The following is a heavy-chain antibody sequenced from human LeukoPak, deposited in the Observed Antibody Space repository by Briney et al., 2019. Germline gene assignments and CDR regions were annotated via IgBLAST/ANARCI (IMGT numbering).Heavy chain of an antibody. CDR2: IYWDDDK. CDR1: GFSLSTSGVG. J-gene: IGHJ4*02. Sequence: SGHTLVNPTQTLTLTCTFSGFSLSTSGVGVGWIRQPPGKALEWLALIYWDDDKRYSPSLKSRLTITKDTAKNQVVLKMANLDPVDTATYYCAHSRWGAGDFDYWGQGTLVTVSS. D-gene: IGHD7-27*01. V-gene: IGHV2-5*02. CDR3: AHSRWGAGDFDY.